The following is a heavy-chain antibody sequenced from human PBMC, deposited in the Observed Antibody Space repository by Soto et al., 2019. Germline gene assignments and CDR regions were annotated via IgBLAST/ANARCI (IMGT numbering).Heavy chain of an antibody. D-gene: IGHD3-16*01. CDR2: IIPIFGTA. J-gene: IGHJ4*02. CDR3: ANVLGDGYNEPDYFDY. Sequence: QVQLVQSGAEVKKPGSSVKVSCKASGGTFSSYAISWVRQAPGQGLEWMGGIIPIFGTANYEQKFQGRVTITADESTGTAYMELSSLRSEDTAVYSCANVLGDGYNEPDYFDYWGQGTLVTVSS. CDR1: GGTFSSYA. V-gene: IGHV1-69*01.